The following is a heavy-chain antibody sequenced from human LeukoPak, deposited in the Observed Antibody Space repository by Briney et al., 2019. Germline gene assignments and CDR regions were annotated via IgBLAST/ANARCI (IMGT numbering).Heavy chain of an antibody. CDR3: ARATDYSNYGYFDY. Sequence: PSQTLSLTCTVSGGSISSGGYYWSWIRQHPGKGLEWIGYIYYSGSTYYNPSLRSRVTISVDTSKNQFSLKLSSVTAADTAVYYCARATDYSNYGYFDYWGQGTLVTVSS. J-gene: IGHJ4*02. V-gene: IGHV4-31*03. D-gene: IGHD4-11*01. CDR1: GGSISSGGYY. CDR2: IYYSGST.